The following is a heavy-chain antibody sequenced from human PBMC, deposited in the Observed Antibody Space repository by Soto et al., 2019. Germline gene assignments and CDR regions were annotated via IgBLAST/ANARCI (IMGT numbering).Heavy chain of an antibody. J-gene: IGHJ4*02. V-gene: IGHV4-59*01. Sequence: PSETLSLTCTVSGASISSYYWSWIRQPPGKGLEWVGFIFHSGSTNCNPSLKSRVTFSVDTSKNQFSLKLTSVTVADTAVYYCARDQNGSPHFDYWGQGILVTVSS. D-gene: IGHD1-26*01. CDR3: ARDQNGSPHFDY. CDR1: GASISSYY. CDR2: IFHSGST.